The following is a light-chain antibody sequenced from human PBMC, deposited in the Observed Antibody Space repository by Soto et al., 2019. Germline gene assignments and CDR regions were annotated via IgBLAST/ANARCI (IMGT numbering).Light chain of an antibody. Sequence: QPVLTQPPSVSDAPRQRVTISCSGSSSNIGNNAVNWYQQLPGKAPKLLIYYDDLLPSGVSGRFSGSKSGTSASLAISGLQSEDEADYYCAAWDDSLNGVVFGGGTKVTVL. CDR1: SSNIGNNA. J-gene: IGLJ2*01. CDR2: YDD. CDR3: AAWDDSLNGVV. V-gene: IGLV1-36*01.